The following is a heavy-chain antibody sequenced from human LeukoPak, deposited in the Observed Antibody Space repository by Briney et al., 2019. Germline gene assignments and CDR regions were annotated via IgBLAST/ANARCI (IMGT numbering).Heavy chain of an antibody. V-gene: IGHV4-34*01. D-gene: IGHD6-13*01. CDR3: ARGGQQLVLVY. CDR2: INHSGST. J-gene: IGHJ4*02. Sequence: PSETLSLTCAVYGGSFSGYYWSWIRQPPGKGLEWIGEINHSGSTNYNPSLKSRVTISVDTSKNQFSLKLISVTAADTAVYYCARGGQQLVLVYWGQGTLVTVSS. CDR1: GGSFSGYY.